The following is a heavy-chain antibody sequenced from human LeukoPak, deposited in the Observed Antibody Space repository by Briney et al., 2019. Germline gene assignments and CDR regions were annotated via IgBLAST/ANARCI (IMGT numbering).Heavy chain of an antibody. V-gene: IGHV3-15*01. J-gene: IGHJ4*02. CDR1: GFSFSNAW. Sequence: GGSLRLSCAASGFSFSNAWMSWVRQAPGKGLEWVCRMKSKTDGGTTDYAAPVKGRFTISRDDSKNTLYLQMNSLKTEDTAVYYCTTVSDYVWFGELLDYWGQGTLVTVSS. CDR3: TTVSDYVWFGELLDY. D-gene: IGHD3-10*01. CDR2: MKSKTDGGTT.